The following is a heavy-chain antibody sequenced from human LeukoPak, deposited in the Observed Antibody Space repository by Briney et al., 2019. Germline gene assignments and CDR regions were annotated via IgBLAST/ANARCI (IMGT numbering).Heavy chain of an antibody. J-gene: IGHJ4*02. CDR1: GFTVSSNY. D-gene: IGHD2-15*01. CDR2: IYSGGST. Sequence: GGSLRLSCAASGFTVSSNYMSWVRQAPGKGLEWVSVIYSGGSTYYADSVKGRFTISRDNSKNTLYLQMNSLRAEDTTVYYCAKDRVSGSQDYWGQGTLVTVSS. CDR3: AKDRVSGSQDY. V-gene: IGHV3-53*01.